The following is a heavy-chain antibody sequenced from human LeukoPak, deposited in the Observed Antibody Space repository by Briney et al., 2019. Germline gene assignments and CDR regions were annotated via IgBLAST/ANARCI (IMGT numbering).Heavy chain of an antibody. CDR3: AREEAGTTVYYYYGMDV. CDR1: GDSVSSNSAA. D-gene: IGHD1-1*01. V-gene: IGHV6-1*01. CDR2: TYYRSKWYN. Sequence: SQTLSLTCAISGDSVSSNSAAWNWIRQSPSRGLEWLGRTYYRSKWYNDYAVSVKSRITINPVTSKNQFSLQLNSVTPEDTAVYYCAREEAGTTVYYYYGMDVWGQGTTVTVSS. J-gene: IGHJ6*02.